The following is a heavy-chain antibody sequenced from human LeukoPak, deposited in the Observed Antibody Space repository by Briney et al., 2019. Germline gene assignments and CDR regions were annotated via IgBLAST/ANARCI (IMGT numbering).Heavy chain of an antibody. D-gene: IGHD3-22*01. V-gene: IGHV1-46*01. CDR3: ARHGDYYDSSGYSYYFDY. J-gene: IGHJ4*02. Sequence: ASVKVSCKASGYTFTSYYMHWVRQAPGQGLEWMGIINPSGGSTSYAQKFQGRVTMTRDTSTSTAYMELRSLRSDDTAVYYCARHGDYYDSSGYSYYFDYWGQGTLVTVSS. CDR1: GYTFTSYY. CDR2: INPSGGST.